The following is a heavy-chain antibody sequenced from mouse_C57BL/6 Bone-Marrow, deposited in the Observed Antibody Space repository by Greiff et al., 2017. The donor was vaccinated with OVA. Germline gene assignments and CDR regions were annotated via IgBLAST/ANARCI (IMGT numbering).Heavy chain of an antibody. Sequence: EVQLVESGPGLVKPSQSLSLTCSVTGYSITSGYYWNWIRQFPGNKLEWMGYISYDGSNNYNPSLKNRISITRDTSKNHFFLKLNSVTTEDTATYYCARNAYYSNYDYYAMDYWGQGTSVTVSS. CDR3: ARNAYYSNYDYYAMDY. CDR1: GYSITSGYY. V-gene: IGHV3-6*01. J-gene: IGHJ4*01. D-gene: IGHD2-5*01. CDR2: ISYDGSN.